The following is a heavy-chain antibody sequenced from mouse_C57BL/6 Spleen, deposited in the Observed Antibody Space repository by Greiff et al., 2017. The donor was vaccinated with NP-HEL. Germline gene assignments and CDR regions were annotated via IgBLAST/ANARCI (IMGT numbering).Heavy chain of an antibody. D-gene: IGHD2-4*01. V-gene: IGHV1-69*01. CDR2: IDPSDSYT. CDR1: GYTFTSYW. CDR3: ASYYDAVGFAY. Sequence: QVQLQQPGAELVMPGASVKLSCKASGYTFTSYWMHWVKQRPGQGLEWIGEIDPSDSYTNYNQKFKGKSTLTVDKSSSTAYMQLSSLTSEDSAVYYCASYYDAVGFAYWGQRTLVTVSA. J-gene: IGHJ3*01.